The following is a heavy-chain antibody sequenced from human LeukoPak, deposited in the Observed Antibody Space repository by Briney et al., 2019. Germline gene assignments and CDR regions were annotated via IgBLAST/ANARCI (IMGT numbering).Heavy chain of an antibody. CDR2: IWNDGSNK. CDR3: AKDTRAVAGHLDY. Sequence: GGSLRLSCAASGFSFSSYGMLWVRQAPGKGLDWVAIIWNDGSNKYYADSVRGRFTISRDNSKNTLYLQMNSLRAEDTALYYCAKDTRAVAGHLDYWGQGTLVTVSS. D-gene: IGHD6-19*01. CDR1: GFSFSSYG. J-gene: IGHJ4*02. V-gene: IGHV3-30*02.